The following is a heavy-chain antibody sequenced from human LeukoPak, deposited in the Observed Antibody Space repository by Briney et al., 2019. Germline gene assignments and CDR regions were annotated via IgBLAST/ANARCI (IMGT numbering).Heavy chain of an antibody. CDR2: IYPRDGST. CDR3: ARDQEGFDY. V-gene: IGHV1-46*01. Sequence: ASVKVSCKASGYTFTSYDINWVRQAPGQGLEWMGMIYPRDGSTSYAQRFQDRVTVTRDTSTSTVHMELSGLRSEDTAVYYCARDQEGFDYWGQGTLVTVSS. CDR1: GYTFTSYD. J-gene: IGHJ4*02.